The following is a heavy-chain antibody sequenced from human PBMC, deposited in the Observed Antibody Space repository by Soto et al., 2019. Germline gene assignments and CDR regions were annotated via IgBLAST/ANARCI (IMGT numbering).Heavy chain of an antibody. J-gene: IGHJ4*02. CDR3: ARLRYGYNDY. D-gene: IGHD5-12*01. CDR2: IYYSGSN. CDR1: GGSISSSSYY. Sequence: SETLSLTCTVSGGSISSSSYYWGWIRQPPGKGLEWIGSIYYSGSNYYNPSLKSRVTISADTSKNQFSLKLGSATAADTAVYYCARLRYGYNDYWGQGTLVTVSS. V-gene: IGHV4-39*01.